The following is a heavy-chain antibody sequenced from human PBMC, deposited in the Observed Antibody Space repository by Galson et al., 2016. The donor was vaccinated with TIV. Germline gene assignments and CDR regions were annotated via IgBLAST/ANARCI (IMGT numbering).Heavy chain of an antibody. Sequence: SLRLSCAASGFTVLDYPMHWVRQPPGKPLEWVSSINWRGNSVVYSDSVQCRFTISRDNGKASLYLEMTSLRPEDTAFYYCAKDRAADASMDYFFYHAMDVWGPGTAVTVSS. V-gene: IGHV3-9*01. J-gene: IGHJ6*02. CDR1: GFTVLDYP. D-gene: IGHD5-18*01. CDR3: AKDRAADASMDYFFYHAMDV. CDR2: INWRGNSV.